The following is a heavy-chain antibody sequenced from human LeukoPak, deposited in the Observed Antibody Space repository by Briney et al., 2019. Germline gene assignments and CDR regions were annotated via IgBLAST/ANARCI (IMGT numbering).Heavy chain of an antibody. CDR2: INHSGST. J-gene: IGHJ4*02. CDR3: ARVKAAAGDN. Sequence: SETLSLTCAVYGGSFSGYYWSWIRQPPGKGLEWIGEINHSGSTNYNPSLKSRVTISVDTSKNQFSLKLSSVTAADTAVYYCARVKAAAGDNWGQGTLVTVSS. D-gene: IGHD6-13*01. V-gene: IGHV4-34*01. CDR1: GGSFSGYY.